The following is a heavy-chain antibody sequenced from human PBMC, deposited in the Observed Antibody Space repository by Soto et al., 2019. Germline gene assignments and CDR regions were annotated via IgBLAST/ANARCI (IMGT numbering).Heavy chain of an antibody. CDR3: ARRYGYYFDY. J-gene: IGHJ4*02. CDR2: IYYSGST. V-gene: IGHV4-59*08. D-gene: IGHD4-17*01. Sequence: SETPSLTCTVSGGSISSYYWSWIRQPPGKGLEWIGYIYYSGSTNYNPSLKSRVTISVDTSKNQLSLKLSSVTAADTAVYYCARRYGYYFDYWGQGTLVNVS. CDR1: GGSISSYY.